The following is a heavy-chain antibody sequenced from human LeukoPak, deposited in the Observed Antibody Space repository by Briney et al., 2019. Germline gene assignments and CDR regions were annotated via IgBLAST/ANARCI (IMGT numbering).Heavy chain of an antibody. J-gene: IGHJ6*03. CDR1: GFTLRSNY. CDR2: IYSGGST. Sequence: GGSLRLSCAASGFTLRSNYMSWVRQAPGKGLEWVSVIYSGGSTYYADSVKGRFTISRDNSKNTLYLQMNSLRAEDTAVYYCACGSTHLYYYYMDVWGEGTTVTVSS. V-gene: IGHV3-53*01. D-gene: IGHD2-2*01. CDR3: ACGSTHLYYYYMDV.